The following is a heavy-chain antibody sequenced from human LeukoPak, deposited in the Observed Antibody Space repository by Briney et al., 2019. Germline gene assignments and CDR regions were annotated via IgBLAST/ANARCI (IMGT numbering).Heavy chain of an antibody. CDR3: ARERYYYESSGYYGEFDY. D-gene: IGHD3-22*01. CDR1: GGSISSSNW. V-gene: IGHV4-4*02. J-gene: IGHJ4*02. Sequence: SGTLSLTCAVSGGSISSSNWWSWVRQPPGKGLEWIGRIYTSGSTNYNPSLKSRVTISVDTSKNQFSLKLSSVTAADTAVYYCARERYYYESSGYYGEFDYWGQGTLVTVSS. CDR2: IYTSGST.